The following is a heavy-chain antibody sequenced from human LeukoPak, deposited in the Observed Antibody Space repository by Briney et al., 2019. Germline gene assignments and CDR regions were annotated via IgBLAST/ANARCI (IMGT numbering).Heavy chain of an antibody. Sequence: ASVKVSCTASGYTFASYYMHWVRQAPGQGLEWMGIINPSGGSTSYAQKFQGRNTMTRDMSTSTVYMELSSLRSEDTAVYYCARGKVGPSYNWFDPWGKGTLVTVSS. CDR1: GYTFASYY. V-gene: IGHV1-46*01. CDR3: ARGKVGPSYNWFDP. J-gene: IGHJ5*02. D-gene: IGHD2-2*01. CDR2: INPSGGST.